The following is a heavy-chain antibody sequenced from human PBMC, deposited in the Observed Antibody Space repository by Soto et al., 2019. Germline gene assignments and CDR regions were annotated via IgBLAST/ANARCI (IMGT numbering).Heavy chain of an antibody. CDR2: INPSGRT. J-gene: IGHJ4*02. D-gene: IGHD1-26*01. Sequence: PSETLSLTCAVYGGYSTNYYWSWIRQPPEKGLEWIGEINPSGRTNYNPSLKSRLTISLDTSKHQFSLKLTSVTVADPAVYYCARAFPPGGGPVYWGQGTLVTVSS. CDR3: ARAFPPGGGPVY. V-gene: IGHV4-34*01. CDR1: GGYSTNYY.